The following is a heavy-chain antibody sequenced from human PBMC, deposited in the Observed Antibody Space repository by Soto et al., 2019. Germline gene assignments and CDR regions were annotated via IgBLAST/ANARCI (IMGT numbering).Heavy chain of an antibody. CDR2: IYSGGST. CDR3: ARDSGVVATYGMDV. J-gene: IGHJ6*02. Sequence: EVPLVESGGGLIQPGGSLRLSCAASGFTVSSNYMSWVRQAPGKGLEWVSVIYSGGSTYYADSVKGRFTISRDNSKNTLYLPMNSLRAEDTAVYYCARDSGVVATYGMDVWGQGTTVTVSS. CDR1: GFTVSSNY. D-gene: IGHD1-26*01. V-gene: IGHV3-53*01.